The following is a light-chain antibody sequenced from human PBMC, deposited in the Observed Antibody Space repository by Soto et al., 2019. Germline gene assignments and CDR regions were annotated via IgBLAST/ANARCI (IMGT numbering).Light chain of an antibody. CDR2: DVS. CDR1: SSDDSGDNY. V-gene: IGLV2-14*01. CDR3: SSYTSSSTLLYV. J-gene: IGLJ1*01. Sequence: QSALTQPASVSGCPGQSITISCTGTSSDDSGDNYVSWYQQHPGKAPKLMIYDVSNRPSGVSNRFSGSKSGNTASLTISGLQAEDEADYYCSSYTSSSTLLYVFGTGTKVTVL.